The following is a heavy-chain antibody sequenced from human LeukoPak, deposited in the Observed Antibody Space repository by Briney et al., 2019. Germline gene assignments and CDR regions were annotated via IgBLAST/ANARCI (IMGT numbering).Heavy chain of an antibody. CDR3: AEKSDPYYYDSSSDY. J-gene: IGHJ4*02. CDR2: ISGRGDST. Sequence: GGSLRLSCAASGFSFSSYAMSWVRQAPGRGLEWVSTISGRGDSTYYADPVKGRFTISRDNFKNTLYLQMNSLRAEDTAVYYCAEKSDPYYYDSSSDYWGQGTLVTVSS. D-gene: IGHD3-22*01. V-gene: IGHV3-23*01. CDR1: GFSFSSYA.